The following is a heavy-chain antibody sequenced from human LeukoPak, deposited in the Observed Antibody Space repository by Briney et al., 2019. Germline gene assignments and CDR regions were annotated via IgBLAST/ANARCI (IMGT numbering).Heavy chain of an antibody. CDR2: ISYDGSNK. J-gene: IGHJ3*02. Sequence: GRSLRLSCAASGFTFSSYGMHWVRQAPGKGLEWVAVISYDGSNKYYADSVKGRFTISRDNSKNTLYLQMNSLRAEDTAVYYCAKDESVVVVPAAVPGAFDIWGQGTMVTVSS. CDR3: AKDESVVVVPAAVPGAFDI. CDR1: GFTFSSYG. V-gene: IGHV3-30*18. D-gene: IGHD2-2*01.